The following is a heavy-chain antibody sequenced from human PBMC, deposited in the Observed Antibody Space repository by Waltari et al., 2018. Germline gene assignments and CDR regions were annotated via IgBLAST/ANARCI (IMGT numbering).Heavy chain of an antibody. J-gene: IGHJ6*02. D-gene: IGHD6-13*01. CDR3: ARGGSSSRYGMDV. Sequence: QVQLVQSGAEVKKPGASVKVSCKAYGYDFTGHYMHWVRQAPGQGLEWMGRINPNSGGTTYAQKFQGRVTMTRDTSISTAYMELSRLRSDDTAVYYCARGGSSSRYGMDVWGQGTTVTVSS. CDR2: INPNSGGT. V-gene: IGHV1-2*06. CDR1: GYDFTGHY.